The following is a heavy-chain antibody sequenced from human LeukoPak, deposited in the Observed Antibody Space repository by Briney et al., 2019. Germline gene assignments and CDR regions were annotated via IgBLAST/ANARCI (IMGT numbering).Heavy chain of an antibody. CDR1: GFTFSSYA. CDR2: ISDSGDRT. V-gene: IGHV3-23*01. J-gene: IGHJ4*02. D-gene: IGHD6-6*01. CDR3: ANSSLA. Sequence: GGSLRLSCAASGFTFSSYALTWVRQAPGKGLEWVSSISDSGDRTHYADSVKGRFTISRVNSKNTLFLQTSNLRTEDTAVYYCANSSLAWGQGTLVTVSS.